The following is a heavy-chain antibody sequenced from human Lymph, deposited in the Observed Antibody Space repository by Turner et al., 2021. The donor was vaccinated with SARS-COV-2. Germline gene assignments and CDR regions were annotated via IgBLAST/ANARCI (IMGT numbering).Heavy chain of an antibody. CDR3: ARDYGGNSNYFGY. V-gene: IGHV4-31*03. Sequence: QVQLQESGPGLVKPSQTLSLTCTFPGGSISSGGYYWSWIRQHPGKGLEWIGYIYYSGSTYYNPSLKSRVTISVDTSKNQFSLKLSSVTAADTAVYYCARDYGGNSNYFGYWGQGTLVTVSS. CDR1: GGSISSGGYY. D-gene: IGHD4-17*01. CDR2: IYYSGST. J-gene: IGHJ4*02.